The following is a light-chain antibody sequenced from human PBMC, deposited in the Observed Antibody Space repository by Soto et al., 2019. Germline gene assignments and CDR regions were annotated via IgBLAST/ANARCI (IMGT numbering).Light chain of an antibody. V-gene: IGLV2-14*01. CDR3: FSYTSSGTYV. Sequence: QSALTQPASVSGSPGQSITISCTGTSSDVGNYKYVSWHQQHPGKAPKLMIYEVSNRPSGVSNRFSGSKPGNTASLTISGLQAEDETDYYCFSYTSSGTYVFGTGTKVTVL. CDR2: EVS. J-gene: IGLJ1*01. CDR1: SSDVGNYKY.